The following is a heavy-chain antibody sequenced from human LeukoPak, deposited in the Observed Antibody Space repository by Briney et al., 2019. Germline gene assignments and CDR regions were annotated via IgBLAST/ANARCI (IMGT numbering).Heavy chain of an antibody. J-gene: IGHJ5*01. D-gene: IGHD1-1*01. CDR2: ISYDGSDK. Sequence: GGSLRLSCAASGFTISTYGMHWVRQAPGKGLEWVALISYDGSDKYYADSVRGRFTTSRDNSKNILYLQMNNLRGEDTAVYYCAKAGARGNVNWFDSWGQGTLVTVSS. CDR3: AKAGARGNVNWFDS. CDR1: GFTISTYG. V-gene: IGHV3-30*18.